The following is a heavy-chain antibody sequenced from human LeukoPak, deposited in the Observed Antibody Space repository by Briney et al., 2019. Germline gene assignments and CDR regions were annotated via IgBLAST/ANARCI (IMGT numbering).Heavy chain of an antibody. Sequence: SETLSLTCAVYGGSFSGYYWSWIRQPPGKGLEWIGEINHSGSTNYNPSLKRRVTISVDTSKNQFSLKLSSVTAADTAVYYCARSEYSSSSFGYWGQGTLVTVS. CDR1: GGSFSGYY. D-gene: IGHD6-6*01. CDR2: INHSGST. CDR3: ARSEYSSSSFGY. J-gene: IGHJ4*02. V-gene: IGHV4-34*01.